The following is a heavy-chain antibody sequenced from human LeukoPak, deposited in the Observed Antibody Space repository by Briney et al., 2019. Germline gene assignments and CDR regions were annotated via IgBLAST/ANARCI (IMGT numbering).Heavy chain of an antibody. D-gene: IGHD3-10*01. CDR2: INHSGST. Sequence: PSETLSLTCAVYGGSFSGYYWSWIRQPPGKGLEWNGEINHSGSTNNNPSLKSRVTISVDTSKNQFSLTLSSVTAADTAVYYCARGPPQLLWFGELLSVYFDYWGQGTLVTVSS. CDR3: ARGPPQLLWFGELLSVYFDY. V-gene: IGHV4-34*01. J-gene: IGHJ4*02. CDR1: GGSFSGYY.